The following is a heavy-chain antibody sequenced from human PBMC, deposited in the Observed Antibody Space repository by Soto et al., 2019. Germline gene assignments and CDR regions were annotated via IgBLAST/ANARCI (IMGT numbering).Heavy chain of an antibody. CDR3: AGEAGGDS. Sequence: QVQLVQSGAEVKKPGASVKVSCKASGYTFTSYGISWVRQAPGQGLEWMGWISAYNGNTKYAQKLQGRVTMTTDTSKSTAYMGLRCLRSDDTSVYYWAGEAGGDSWGQGTLVTVSS. J-gene: IGHJ4*02. V-gene: IGHV1-18*01. CDR1: GYTFTSYG. CDR2: ISAYNGNT. D-gene: IGHD3-10*01.